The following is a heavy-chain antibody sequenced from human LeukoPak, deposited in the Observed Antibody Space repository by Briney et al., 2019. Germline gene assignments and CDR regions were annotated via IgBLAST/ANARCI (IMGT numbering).Heavy chain of an antibody. CDR2: INSDGSST. CDR3: AKDPGGYYFDY. J-gene: IGHJ4*02. D-gene: IGHD1-14*01. CDR1: GFTFSSCW. Sequence: GGSLRLSCAASGFTFSSCWMHWVRQAPGKGLVWVARINSDGSSTSYADSLKGRFTISRDNSKNTLYLQMNSLRGEDTAVYYCAKDPGGYYFDYWGQGTVVTVSS. V-gene: IGHV3-74*01.